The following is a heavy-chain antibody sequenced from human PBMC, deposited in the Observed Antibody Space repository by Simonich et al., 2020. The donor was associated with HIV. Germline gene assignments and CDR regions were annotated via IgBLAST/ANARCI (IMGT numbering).Heavy chain of an antibody. CDR1: GFTFSSYE. D-gene: IGHD3-16*01. CDR2: MGSRESTI. Sequence: EAQLVESWGGLVQPGGSLRLSCAASGFTFSSYEMNWVRQAPGKGREWVSYMGSRESTIYYADSVKGRFTISRDNAKNSLYLQMNSLRAEDTAVYYCARVWGGDYSALQYWGQGTLVTVSS. J-gene: IGHJ1*01. CDR3: ARVWGGDYSALQY. V-gene: IGHV3-48*03.